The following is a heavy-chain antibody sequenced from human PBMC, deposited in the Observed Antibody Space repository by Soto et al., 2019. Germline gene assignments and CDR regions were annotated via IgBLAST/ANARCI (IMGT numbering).Heavy chain of an antibody. CDR2: IYNGGST. V-gene: IGHV3-66*01. D-gene: IGHD2-15*01. Sequence: EVQLVESGGVLVQPGGSLRLSCAASGFTVSSNYMSWVRQAPGKGLEWVSVIYNGGSTYYADSVKGRFIMSRDNAKNTLYLQMNSLSAEDTAVYYCSRDKHCSGGSCYGDYWGQGTLVTVSS. CDR3: SRDKHCSGGSCYGDY. J-gene: IGHJ4*02. CDR1: GFTVSSNY.